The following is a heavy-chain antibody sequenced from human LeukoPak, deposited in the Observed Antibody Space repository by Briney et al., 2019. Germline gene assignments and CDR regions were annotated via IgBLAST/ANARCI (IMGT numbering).Heavy chain of an antibody. Sequence: SETLSLACTVSGGSISSSSYYWGWLRQPPGKGLEWIGEINHSGSTNYNPSLKSRVTISVDTSKNQFSLKLSSVTAADTAVYYCARGVGATWNNWFDPWGQGTLVTVSS. J-gene: IGHJ5*02. CDR3: ARGVGATWNNWFDP. V-gene: IGHV4-39*07. CDR1: GGSISSSSYY. D-gene: IGHD1-26*01. CDR2: INHSGST.